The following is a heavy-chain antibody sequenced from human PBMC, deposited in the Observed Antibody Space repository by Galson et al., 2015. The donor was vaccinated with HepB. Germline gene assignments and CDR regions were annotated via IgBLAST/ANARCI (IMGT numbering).Heavy chain of an antibody. Sequence: SLRLSCAASGITFNTYSMNWVRQAPGKGLEWVSSISSSSSYIYYADSVKGRFTISRDNARNSLYLQMNSLRAEDTAVYHCATVEILVVRGGLRTKSSFDYWGRETLVTVSS. CDR3: ATVEILVVRGGLRTKSSFDY. J-gene: IGHJ4*02. CDR1: GITFNTYS. D-gene: IGHD3-10*01. V-gene: IGHV3-21*01. CDR2: ISSSSSYI.